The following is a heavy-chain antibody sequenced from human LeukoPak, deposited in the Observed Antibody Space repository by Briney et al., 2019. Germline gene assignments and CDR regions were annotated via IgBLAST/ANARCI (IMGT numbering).Heavy chain of an antibody. D-gene: IGHD2-15*01. V-gene: IGHV4-59*01. CDR3: ARDTWWNAFNV. Sequence: SETLSLTCTVSGGSISSNYWSWFRQPPGKGLEWIGYIYYSGDTHYNPSLRSRVTISVDSSKTQFSLNLNSVTAADTAVYYCARDTWWNAFNVWGQGTMVTVSS. CDR1: GGSISSNY. J-gene: IGHJ3*01. CDR2: IYYSGDT.